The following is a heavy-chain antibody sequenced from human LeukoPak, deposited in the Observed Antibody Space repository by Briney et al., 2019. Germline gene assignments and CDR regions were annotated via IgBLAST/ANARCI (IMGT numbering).Heavy chain of an antibody. D-gene: IGHD3-9*01. CDR1: GFTFSSYG. CDR2: IRYEGSNK. CDR3: AKDNDILTGYYNLFDY. V-gene: IGHV3-30*02. J-gene: IGHJ4*02. Sequence: PGGSLRLSRAASGFTFSSYGMHWARQPPGRGLECVAFIRYEGSNKYYADSVKGRFTISRDNSKNTLYLQMNRLRAEDTAVYYCAKDNDILTGYYNLFDYWGQGTLVTVSS.